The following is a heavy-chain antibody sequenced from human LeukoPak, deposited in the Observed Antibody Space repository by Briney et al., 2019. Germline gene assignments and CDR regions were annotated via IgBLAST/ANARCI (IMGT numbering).Heavy chain of an antibody. J-gene: IGHJ5*02. CDR1: GFTFSSYA. Sequence: GGSLRLSCAASGFTFSSYAMHWVRQAPGKGLEWVAVISYDGSNKYYADSVKGRFTISRDNSKNTLYLQMNSLRAEDTAVYYCARVVKSGWWNYPNWFDPWGQGTLVTVSS. D-gene: IGHD6-19*01. V-gene: IGHV3-30*04. CDR3: ARVVKSGWWNYPNWFDP. CDR2: ISYDGSNK.